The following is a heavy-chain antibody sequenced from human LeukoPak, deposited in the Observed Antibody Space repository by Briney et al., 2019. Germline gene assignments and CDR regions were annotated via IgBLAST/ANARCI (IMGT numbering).Heavy chain of an antibody. Sequence: SETLSLTCAVYGGSFSGYYWSWIRQPPGKGLEWIGGINHSGSTNYNPSLKSRVTISVDTSKNQFSLNLSSVTAADTAVYYCARGRGYDFWSAYQSDYWGQGTLVTVSS. CDR3: ARGRGYDFWSAYQSDY. D-gene: IGHD3-3*01. CDR2: INHSGST. J-gene: IGHJ4*02. CDR1: GGSFSGYY. V-gene: IGHV4-34*01.